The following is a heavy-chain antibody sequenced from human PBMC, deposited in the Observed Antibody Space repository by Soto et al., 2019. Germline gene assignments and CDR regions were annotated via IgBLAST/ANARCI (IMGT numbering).Heavy chain of an antibody. CDR1: GYTLTELS. CDR3: ATPPIHCSSTSCYNHWYFDL. CDR2: FDPEDGET. Sequence: GASVKVSCRVSGYTLTELSMHWVRQAPGKGLEWMGGFDPEDGETIYAQKFQGRVTMTEDTSTDTAYMELSRLRSEDTAVYYCATPPIHCSSTSCYNHWYFDLLGRGTLVTVSS. J-gene: IGHJ2*01. V-gene: IGHV1-24*01. D-gene: IGHD2-2*02.